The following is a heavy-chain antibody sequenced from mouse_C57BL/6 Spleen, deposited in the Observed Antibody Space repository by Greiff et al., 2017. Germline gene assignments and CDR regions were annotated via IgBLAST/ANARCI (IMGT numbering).Heavy chain of an antibody. CDR2: INPNNGGT. J-gene: IGHJ4*01. CDR3: ARNYYDYDGGVYYAMDY. D-gene: IGHD2-4*01. V-gene: IGHV1-26*01. CDR1: GYTFTDYY. Sequence: EVKLHQSGPELVKPGASVKISCKASGYTFTDYYMNWVKQSHGKSLEWIGDINPNNGGTSYNQKFKGKATLTVDKSSSTAYMELRSLTSEDSAVYYCARNYYDYDGGVYYAMDYWGQGTSVTVSS.